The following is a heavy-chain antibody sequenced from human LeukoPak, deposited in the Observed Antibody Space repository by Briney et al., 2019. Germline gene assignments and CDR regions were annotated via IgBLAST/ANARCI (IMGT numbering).Heavy chain of an antibody. D-gene: IGHD6-6*01. Sequence: SETLSLTCTVSGVSISIFYWTWIRQPPGKGLEWIGYSSNIEGTYYNPSLKSRVTISLDTSKNQFSLRLNSVTAADTAVYYRARVKGSNWLDPWGQGTLVTVSS. CDR1: GVSISIFY. CDR2: SSNIEGT. V-gene: IGHV4-59*01. J-gene: IGHJ5*02. CDR3: ARVKGSNWLDP.